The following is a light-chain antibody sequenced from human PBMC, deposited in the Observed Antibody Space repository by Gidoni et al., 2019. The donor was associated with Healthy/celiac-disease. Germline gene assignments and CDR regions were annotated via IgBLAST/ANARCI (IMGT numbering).Light chain of an antibody. CDR1: QSVSSSY. Sequence: EIVLTHSPGTLSLSPGESATLSCRASQSVSSSYLAWYQQKPGKAPRLLIYGASSRATGIPDRCSGSGSGTDFTLTISRLEPEDFAVYYCQQYGSSLLTFGGGTKVEIK. CDR3: QQYGSSLLT. CDR2: GAS. J-gene: IGKJ4*01. V-gene: IGKV3-20*01.